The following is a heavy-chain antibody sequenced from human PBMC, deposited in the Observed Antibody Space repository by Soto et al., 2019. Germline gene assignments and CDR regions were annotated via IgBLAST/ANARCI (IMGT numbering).Heavy chain of an antibody. CDR3: ARFPLLWFGELLDY. J-gene: IGHJ4*02. CDR1: GGSFSGYY. D-gene: IGHD3-10*01. Sequence: QVQLQQWGAGLLKPSETLSLTCAVYGGSFSGYYWSWIRQPPGKGLEWIGEINHSGSTNYNPSLNSRVTISVDTSKNQFSLKLSSVTAADTAVYYCARFPLLWFGELLDYWGQGTLVTVSS. V-gene: IGHV4-34*01. CDR2: INHSGST.